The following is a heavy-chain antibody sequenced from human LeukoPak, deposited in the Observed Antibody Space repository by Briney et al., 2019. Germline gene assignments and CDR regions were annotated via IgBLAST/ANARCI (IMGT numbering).Heavy chain of an antibody. CDR1: GGSISSGDYY. Sequence: SETLSLTCTVSGGSISSGDYYWSWIRQPPGKGLEWIGYIYYSGSTSYNPSLKSRVTISVDTSKNQFSLKLSSVTAADTAVYYCARGGSHYDFWSGYSGWFDPWGQGTLVIVSS. J-gene: IGHJ5*02. V-gene: IGHV4-61*08. D-gene: IGHD3-3*01. CDR3: ARGGSHYDFWSGYSGWFDP. CDR2: IYYSGST.